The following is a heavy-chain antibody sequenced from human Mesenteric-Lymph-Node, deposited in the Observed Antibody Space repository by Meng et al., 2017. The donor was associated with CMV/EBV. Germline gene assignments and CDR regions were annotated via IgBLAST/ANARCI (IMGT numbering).Heavy chain of an antibody. CDR2: MNPNSGNT. CDR1: GYTFTSYD. Sequence: ASVKVSCKASGYTFTSYDINWVRQATGQGLEWMGWMNPNSGNTGYAQKFQGRVTMTRDTSISTAYMELSRLRSDDTAVYYCARVGVGGSYEAYWGQGTLVTVSS. V-gene: IGHV1-8*01. J-gene: IGHJ4*02. CDR3: ARVGVGGSYEAY. D-gene: IGHD1-26*01.